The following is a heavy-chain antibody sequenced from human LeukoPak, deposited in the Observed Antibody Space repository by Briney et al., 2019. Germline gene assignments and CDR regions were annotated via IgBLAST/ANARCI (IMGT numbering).Heavy chain of an antibody. V-gene: IGHV3-48*02. J-gene: IGHJ4*02. D-gene: IGHD3-10*01. Sequence: PGGSLRLSCAASGFTFSSYGMNWVRQAPGKGLEWVSYISSSSSTIYYADSVKGRFTISRDNAKNSLYLQMNSLRDEDTAVYYCARDPPYYYGSGSSRMPDYFDYWGQGTLVTVSS. CDR3: ARDPPYYYGSGSSRMPDYFDY. CDR1: GFTFSSYG. CDR2: ISSSSSTI.